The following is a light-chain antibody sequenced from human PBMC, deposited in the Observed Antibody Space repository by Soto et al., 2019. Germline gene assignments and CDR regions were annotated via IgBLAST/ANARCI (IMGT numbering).Light chain of an antibody. V-gene: IGKV1-17*01. CDR3: QKYNSYSWT. Sequence: IQMPTSPSSLSASVVDRVTITCRASQGIRNDLGWYQQKPGRAPKRLIYDASNLQSGVPSRFSGSGSGTESTLTISSLQPEDFATYYCQKYNSYSWTFGKGNKVDIK. CDR2: DAS. J-gene: IGKJ1*01. CDR1: QGIRND.